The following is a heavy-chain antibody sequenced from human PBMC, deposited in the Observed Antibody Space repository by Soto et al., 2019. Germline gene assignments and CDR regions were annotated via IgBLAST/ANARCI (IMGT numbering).Heavy chain of an antibody. J-gene: IGHJ4*02. CDR3: ARDAVSTIGDFDY. Sequence: ASVKVSCKASGYTFTGYYIHWVRQAPGQGLEWMGWINPNSGATNQAQKFQGRVTVARDTSISTAYMELSRLTSDDTAVYYCARDAVSTIGDFDYWGQGTLVTVSS. CDR2: INPNSGAT. CDR1: GYTFTGYY. V-gene: IGHV1-2*02. D-gene: IGHD5-12*01.